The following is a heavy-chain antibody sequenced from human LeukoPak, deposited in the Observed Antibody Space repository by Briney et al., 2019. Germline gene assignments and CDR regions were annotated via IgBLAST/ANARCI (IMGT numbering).Heavy chain of an antibody. Sequence: PGGSLRLSCAASGFTFSSYAMPWVRQAPGKGLEYVSAISSNGGSTYYANSVKGRFTISRDNSKNTLYLQMGSLRAEDMAVYYCVYSSSWYEAPHFDYWGQGTLVTVSS. V-gene: IGHV3-64*01. CDR1: GFTFSSYA. CDR2: ISSNGGST. J-gene: IGHJ4*02. CDR3: VYSSSWYEAPHFDY. D-gene: IGHD6-13*01.